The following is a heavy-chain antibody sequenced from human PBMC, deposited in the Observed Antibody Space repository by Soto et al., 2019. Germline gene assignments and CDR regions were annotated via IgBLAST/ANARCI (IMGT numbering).Heavy chain of an antibody. CDR3: AQRLSDYGLGRERASYFDP. D-gene: IGHD3-10*01. CDR1: GFSLSTTGVG. V-gene: IGHV2-5*02. CDR2: IYWDDDK. J-gene: IGHJ5*02. Sequence: QITLKESGPTLVRPTQTLTLTCTFSGFSLSTTGVGVGWIRQPPGKALEWLALIYWDDDKRYSPSLKSRLTITKATSKNEVILTLTNTDAVDTATYSRAQRLSDYGLGRERASYFDPWGEGTLVTVSS.